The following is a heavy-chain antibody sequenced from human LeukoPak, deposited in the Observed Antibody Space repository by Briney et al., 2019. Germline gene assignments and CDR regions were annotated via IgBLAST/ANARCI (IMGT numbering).Heavy chain of an antibody. V-gene: IGHV3-43*02. J-gene: IGHJ6*02. D-gene: IGHD1-26*01. CDR1: GFAFPAFD. Sequence: GGSLRLSCAASGFAFPAFDMHWVRQAPGKGLEWVSLINRDGTMTYYADSVRGRFTISRDNSKDSLYLQMNSLRTEDTALYYCATWAFYHGLDVWGQGTTVTVSS. CDR3: ATWAFYHGLDV. CDR2: INRDGTMT.